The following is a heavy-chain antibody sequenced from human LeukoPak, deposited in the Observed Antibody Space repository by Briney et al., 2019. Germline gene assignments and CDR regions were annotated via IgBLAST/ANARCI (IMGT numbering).Heavy chain of an antibody. J-gene: IGHJ4*02. V-gene: IGHV3-53*01. CDR3: ARALLVRNGYNYSPNYFDY. Sequence: TGGSLRVSCAASGLTVNSNYMNWVRQAPGKGLQWVSVIYSGGTTYYADSVKGRFTISRDNSKNTLYLQMNSLRAEDTAVYYCARALLVRNGYNYSPNYFDYWGQGTLVTVSS. D-gene: IGHD5-24*01. CDR1: GLTVNSNY. CDR2: IYSGGTT.